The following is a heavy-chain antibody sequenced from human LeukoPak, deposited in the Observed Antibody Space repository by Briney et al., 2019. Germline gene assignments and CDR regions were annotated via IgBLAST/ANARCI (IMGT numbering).Heavy chain of an antibody. D-gene: IGHD1-7*01. CDR2: IYHSGST. J-gene: IGHJ4*02. Sequence: KPSETLSLTCAVSGGSISSGGYSWSWIRQPPGQGLEWIGYIYHSGSTYYNPSLKSRVTISVDRSKNQFSLKLSSVTAADTAVYYCARVPGTTFFADYWGQGTLVTVSS. CDR3: ARVPGTTFFADY. V-gene: IGHV4-30-2*01. CDR1: GGSISSGGYS.